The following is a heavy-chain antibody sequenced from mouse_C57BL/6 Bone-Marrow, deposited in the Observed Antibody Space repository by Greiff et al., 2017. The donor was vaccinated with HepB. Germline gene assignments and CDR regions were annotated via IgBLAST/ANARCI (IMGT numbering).Heavy chain of an antibody. CDR3: ARLPYCYVYAMDY. D-gene: IGHD2-12*01. V-gene: IGHV7-3*01. CDR2: IRNKANGYTT. CDR1: GFTFTDYY. J-gene: IGHJ4*01. Sequence: VQLKESGGGLVQPGGSLSLSCAASGFTFTDYYMSWVRQPPGKALEWLGFIRNKANGYTTEYSASVKGRFTISRDNFQSILYLQMNALRAEDSATYYCARLPYCYVYAMDYWGQGTSVTVSS.